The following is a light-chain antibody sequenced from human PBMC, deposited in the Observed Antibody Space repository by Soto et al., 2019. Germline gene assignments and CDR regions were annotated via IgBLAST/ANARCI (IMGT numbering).Light chain of an antibody. CDR1: SGHSSYA. J-gene: IGLJ7*01. CDR2: LNSDGSH. Sequence: QLVLTQSPSASASLGASVKLTCTLSSGHSSYAIAWHQQQPEKGPRYLMKLNSDGSHSKGDGIPDRFSGSSSGAERYLTISSLQSEDEADYYCQTWGTGPAVFGVGTQLTVL. CDR3: QTWGTGPAV. V-gene: IGLV4-69*01.